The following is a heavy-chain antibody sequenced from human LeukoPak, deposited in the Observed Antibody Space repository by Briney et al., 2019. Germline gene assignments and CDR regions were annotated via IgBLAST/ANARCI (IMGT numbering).Heavy chain of an antibody. CDR1: GYSFASYW. J-gene: IGHJ4*02. V-gene: IGHV5-51*01. D-gene: IGHD1-1*01. Sequence: GESLKISCKASGYSFASYWIGWVRQMSGKGLEWMAIIHPNDASTIYSPSFQGQVTISADKSINTAYLQWSTLKASDTAMYYCARLPVHYFDYWGQGTLVTVSS. CDR2: IHPNDAST. CDR3: ARLPVHYFDY.